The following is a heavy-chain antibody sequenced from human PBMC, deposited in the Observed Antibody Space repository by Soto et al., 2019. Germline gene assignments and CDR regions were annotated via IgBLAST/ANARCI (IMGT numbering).Heavy chain of an antibody. J-gene: IGHJ3*02. CDR2: IYWNDDK. Sequence: QITLKESGPTLVKPTQTLTLTCTFSGFSLSTSGVGVGWIRQPPGKALEWLALIYWNDDKRYTPSLKSRLTISKDPSKSQVVLTMTNMDPVDTATYYCAPSFYDSSGYYVPDAFDIWGQGTMVTVSS. CDR1: GFSLSTSGVG. D-gene: IGHD3-22*01. V-gene: IGHV2-5*01. CDR3: APSFYDSSGYYVPDAFDI.